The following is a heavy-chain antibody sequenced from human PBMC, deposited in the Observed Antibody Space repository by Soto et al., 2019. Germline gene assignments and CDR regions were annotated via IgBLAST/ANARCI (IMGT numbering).Heavy chain of an antibody. V-gene: IGHV1-18*01. CDR3: AREPVAGIWFDP. D-gene: IGHD6-19*01. CDR2: INSYNGNT. CDR1: GYTFTSYG. Sequence: ASGKVCCKASGYTFTSYGISWVRQAPGQGLEWMGWINSYNGNTNYAQKLQGRVTMTTDTSTSTAYMELRSLRSDDTAVYYCAREPVAGIWFDPWGQGIPVTVSS. J-gene: IGHJ5*02.